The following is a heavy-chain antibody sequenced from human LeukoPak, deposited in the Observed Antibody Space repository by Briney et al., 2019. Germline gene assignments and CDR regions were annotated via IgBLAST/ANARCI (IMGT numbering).Heavy chain of an antibody. CDR1: GGTFSSYA. CDR2: IIPILGTA. J-gene: IGHJ5*02. Sequence: SVKVSCKASGGTFSSYAISWVRQAPGQGLEWMGRIIPILGTANYAQKFQVRVTITTDESTSTAYMELSSLRSEDTAVYYCARELGYWFDPWGQGTLVTVSS. V-gene: IGHV1-69*11. CDR3: ARELGYWFDP. D-gene: IGHD3-10*01.